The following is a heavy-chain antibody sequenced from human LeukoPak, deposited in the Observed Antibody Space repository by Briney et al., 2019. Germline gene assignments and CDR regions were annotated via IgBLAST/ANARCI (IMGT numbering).Heavy chain of an antibody. CDR1: GFTFSSYA. CDR2: ISGSGGST. CDR3: AKAEYSSPDYFDY. D-gene: IGHD6-6*01. V-gene: IGHV3-23*01. J-gene: IGHJ4*02. Sequence: GGSLRLSCAASGFTFSSYAMSWVRQAPGKGLEWVSSISGSGGSTYYADSVKGRFTISRDNSKNTLYLQMSSLRAEDTALYYCAKAEYSSPDYFDYWGQGTLVTVSS.